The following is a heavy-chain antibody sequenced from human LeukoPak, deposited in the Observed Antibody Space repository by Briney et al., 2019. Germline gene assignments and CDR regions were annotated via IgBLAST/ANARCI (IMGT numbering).Heavy chain of an antibody. CDR2: IIPIFGTA. Sequence: ASVKVSCKASGYTFTSYYMHWVRQAPGQGLEWMGGIIPIFGTANYAQKFQGRVTITADESTSTAYMELSSLRSEDTAVYYCARDPIPNYDGNWFDPWGQGTLVTVSS. J-gene: IGHJ5*02. CDR1: GYTFTSYY. D-gene: IGHD3-3*01. CDR3: ARDPIPNYDGNWFDP. V-gene: IGHV1-69*13.